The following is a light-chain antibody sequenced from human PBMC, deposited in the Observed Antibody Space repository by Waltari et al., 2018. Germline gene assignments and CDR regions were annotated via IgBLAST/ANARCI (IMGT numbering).Light chain of an antibody. J-gene: IGKJ3*01. CDR2: GAS. V-gene: IGKV3-20*01. CDR3: QQYGSSPGIT. Sequence: EIVLKQSPGTLSLSPGERATLSCRASQTVRSNYLPWYQQKRGQAPRLLIYGASSRATGIPDRFSGSGSGTDFTLTISRLEPEDFAVYYCQQYGSSPGITFGPGTKVDIK. CDR1: QTVRSNY.